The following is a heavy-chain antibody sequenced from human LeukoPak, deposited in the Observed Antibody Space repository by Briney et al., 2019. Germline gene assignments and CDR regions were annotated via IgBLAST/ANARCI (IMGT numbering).Heavy chain of an antibody. CDR3: ARAPLLGYDSSGSYFDY. V-gene: IGHV4-61*02. CDR1: GASISSGSYY. D-gene: IGHD3-22*01. CDR2: IYASGSTS. Sequence: SQTLSLTCTVSGASISSGSYYWSWIRQPAGKGLEWIGRIYASGSTSNYNPSLKSRVTISVDTSKNQFSLKLSSVTAADTAVFYCARAPLLGYDSSGSYFDYWGQGTLVTVSS. J-gene: IGHJ4*02.